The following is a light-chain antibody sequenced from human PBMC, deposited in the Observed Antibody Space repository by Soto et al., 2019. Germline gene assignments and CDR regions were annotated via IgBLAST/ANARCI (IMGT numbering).Light chain of an antibody. CDR3: LQALQTPPWT. Sequence: DIVVTQSPLSLPVTPGEPASISCRSSQSLLHSDGYNYLDWYLQKPGQSPQLLIYLGSSRASGVPDRFSGGGSGTDFTLKISRVEAEDVGVYYCLQALQTPPWTFGQGTKVDIK. CDR1: QSLLHSDGYNY. J-gene: IGKJ1*01. V-gene: IGKV2-28*01. CDR2: LGS.